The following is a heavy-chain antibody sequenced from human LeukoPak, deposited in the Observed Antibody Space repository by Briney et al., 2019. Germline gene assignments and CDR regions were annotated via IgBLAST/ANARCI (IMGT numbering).Heavy chain of an antibody. CDR2: VYTSGST. D-gene: IGHD1-14*01. V-gene: IGHV4-61*02. CDR3: ARAPRAYNIRFDY. J-gene: IGHJ4*02. CDR1: GDSISSGSYY. Sequence: PSETLSLTCTVSGDSISSGSYYWSWIRQPAGKGLEWIGRVYTSGSTNYNPSLRSRVTISVDSSKNQFSLKLNSVTAADTAVYYRARAPRAYNIRFDYWGQGTLVTVSS.